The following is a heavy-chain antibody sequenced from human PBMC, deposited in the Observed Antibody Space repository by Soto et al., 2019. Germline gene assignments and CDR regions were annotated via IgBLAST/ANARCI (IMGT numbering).Heavy chain of an antibody. V-gene: IGHV3-23*01. J-gene: IGHJ5*02. CDR3: AKDLVGASTRAWFDT. CDR1: GFTFSSYA. CDR2: ISGSGGST. Sequence: EVQLLESGGCLVQPGGSLRLSCAASGFTFSSYAMSWVRQAPGKGLEWVSAISGSGGSTYYADSVKGRFTISRDNSKNTLYLQMNSLRAEDTAVYYCAKDLVGASTRAWFDTWGQGPLVTVSS. D-gene: IGHD1-26*01.